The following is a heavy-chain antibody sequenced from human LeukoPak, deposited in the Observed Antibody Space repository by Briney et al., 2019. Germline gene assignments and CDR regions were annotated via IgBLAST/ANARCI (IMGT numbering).Heavy chain of an antibody. J-gene: IGHJ4*02. CDR1: GYSFTTYW. CDR2: IYPGDSHT. V-gene: IGHV5-51*01. Sequence: GESLKISCKGSGYSFTTYWIAWVRQMPGKGLECMGIIYPGDSHTRYSPSFQGQVTISGDKSISTAYLQWSGLKASDTAMYYCARLKASSTSSFDYWGQGTLVTVFS. D-gene: IGHD2-2*01. CDR3: ARLKASSTSSFDY.